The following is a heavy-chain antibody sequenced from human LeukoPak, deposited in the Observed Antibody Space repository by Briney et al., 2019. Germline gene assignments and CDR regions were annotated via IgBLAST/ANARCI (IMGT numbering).Heavy chain of an antibody. J-gene: IGHJ4*02. CDR3: AKDFSYYDSSGSGPDY. D-gene: IGHD3-22*01. CDR2: IWYDGSNK. V-gene: IGHV3-33*06. CDR1: GFPFSSYG. Sequence: GGSLRLSCAASGFPFSSYGMHWVRQAPGRGLEWVAIIWYDGSNKYYADSGKGRSTISRDNSKNTLYLQMNRQRAEDTAVYYCAKDFSYYDSSGSGPDYWGQGTLVTVSS.